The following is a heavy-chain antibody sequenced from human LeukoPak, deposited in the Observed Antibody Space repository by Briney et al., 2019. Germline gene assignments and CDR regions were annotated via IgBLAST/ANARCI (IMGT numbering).Heavy chain of an antibody. V-gene: IGHV1-18*01. CDR2: IIADNGNT. Sequence: ASVKVSCKASGYTFTSYGISWVRQAPGQGLEWMGWIIADNGNTNYAQKLQGTVTMTTDTSTSTAYMELRSLRSDDTAVYYCARAHEGIGYCSGGSCGSNWFDPWGQGTLVTVSS. J-gene: IGHJ5*02. CDR1: GYTFTSYG. CDR3: ARAHEGIGYCSGGSCGSNWFDP. D-gene: IGHD2-15*01.